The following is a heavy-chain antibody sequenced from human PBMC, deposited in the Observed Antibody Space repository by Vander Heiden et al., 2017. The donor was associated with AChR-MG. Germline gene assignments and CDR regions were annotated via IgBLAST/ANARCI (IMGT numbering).Heavy chain of an antibody. CDR1: GFTFSDYF. CDR2: IGTSGTSK. Sequence: QVQLVESGGGLVKPGGSLRLSCAASGFTFSDYFMSWFRPAPGKGLEWVSYIGTSGTSKYYAESVKGRFTISRDNAENSVYLQMNTLRADDTAVYYCARLGSTVAAGIVDFWGQGTLVTVSS. D-gene: IGHD6-13*01. CDR3: ARLGSTVAAGIVDF. V-gene: IGHV3-11*01. J-gene: IGHJ4*02.